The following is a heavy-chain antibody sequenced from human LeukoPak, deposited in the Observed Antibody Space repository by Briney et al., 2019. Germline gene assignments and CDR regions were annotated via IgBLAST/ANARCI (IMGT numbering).Heavy chain of an antibody. CDR1: GYSISSGYY. CDR2: IYTSGST. D-gene: IGHD6-13*01. J-gene: IGHJ5*02. V-gene: IGHV4-4*07. CDR3: AREIQPGYRVSSSWYRIGWFDP. Sequence: SETLSLTCTVSGYSISSGYYWGWIRQPAGKGLEWIGRIYTSGSTNYNPSLKSRVTMSVDTSKNQFSLKLSSVTAADTAVYYCAREIQPGYRVSSSWYRIGWFDPWGQGTLVTVSS.